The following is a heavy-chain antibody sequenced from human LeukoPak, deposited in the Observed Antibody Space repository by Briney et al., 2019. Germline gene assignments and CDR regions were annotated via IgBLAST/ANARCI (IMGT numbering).Heavy chain of an antibody. Sequence: PSETLSLTCSVSGGSISSGDYYWSWIRQPPGTGLEWIGYIYYSGSTNYNPSLKSRVTMSVDTSKNQSTLKLTSVTAADTAVYYCARDRTSYYDTSGGYFDFWGQGTLVTVSS. CDR1: GGSISSGDYY. CDR3: ARDRTSYYDTSGGYFDF. D-gene: IGHD3-22*01. V-gene: IGHV4-61*08. CDR2: IYYSGST. J-gene: IGHJ4*02.